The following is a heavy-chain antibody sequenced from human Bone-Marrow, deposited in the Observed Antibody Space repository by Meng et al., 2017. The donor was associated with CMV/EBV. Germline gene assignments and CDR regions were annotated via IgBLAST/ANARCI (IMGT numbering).Heavy chain of an antibody. D-gene: IGHD3-3*01. CDR3: ASSTYDFWSGYYFDY. CDR1: GGSFSGYY. J-gene: IGHJ4*02. CDR2: INHSGST. V-gene: IGHV4-34*01. Sequence: QVQLQQWGAGLLKPSENLSLTCAVYGGSFSGYYWSWIRQPPGKGLEWIGEINHSGSTNYNPSLKSRVTISVDTSKNQFSLKLSSVTAADTAVYYCASSTYDFWSGYYFDYWGQGTLVTVSS.